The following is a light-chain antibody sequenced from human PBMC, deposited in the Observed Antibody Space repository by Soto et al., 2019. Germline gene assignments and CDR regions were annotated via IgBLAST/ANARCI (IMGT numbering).Light chain of an antibody. Sequence: SYELTQPPSVSVAPGETARISCGGNNVGSRSVHWYQQKPGQAPFLVIYYDSDRPSGIPERFSGSNSGNTATLIISRVEAGDWGGYYWQVLEANGDQVVFGGRTKLTVL. CDR3: QVLEANGDQVV. CDR1: NVGSRS. V-gene: IGLV3-21*01. CDR2: YDS. J-gene: IGLJ2*01.